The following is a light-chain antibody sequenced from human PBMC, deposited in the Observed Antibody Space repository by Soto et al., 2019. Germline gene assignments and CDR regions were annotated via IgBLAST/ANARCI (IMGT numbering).Light chain of an antibody. J-gene: IGKJ2*01. Sequence: ETVLTQSPGTLSLSPGETATLSCRASQTVTTNYLAWYQQKPDQAPRPLIYGASSRATGIPDRFSGSGSGTDFTLTISRLEPEDFAVYYCQQYGSSVFTFGQGTKLEIK. CDR3: QQYGSSVFT. V-gene: IGKV3-20*01. CDR2: GAS. CDR1: QTVTTNY.